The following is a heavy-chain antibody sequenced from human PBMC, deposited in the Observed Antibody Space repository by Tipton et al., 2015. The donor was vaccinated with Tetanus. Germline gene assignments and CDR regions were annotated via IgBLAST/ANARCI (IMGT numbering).Heavy chain of an antibody. CDR1: GGSLRSGDYQ. CDR2: ISPRGRT. Sequence: TLSLTCSVSGGSLRSGDYQWNWIRQPPGKGLEWLAYISPRGRTNSNYPLKSRITISQDKSKNQFSLKLTSVTAADTAVYYCARANNELPKKGPFDYWGQGVLVLVSS. D-gene: IGHD1-1*01. J-gene: IGHJ4*02. V-gene: IGHV4-61*08. CDR3: ARANNELPKKGPFDY.